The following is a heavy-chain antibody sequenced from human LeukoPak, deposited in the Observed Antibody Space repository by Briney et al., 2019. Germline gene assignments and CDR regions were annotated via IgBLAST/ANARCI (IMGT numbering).Heavy chain of an antibody. CDR1: GFTFDDYA. D-gene: IGHD3-3*01. J-gene: IGHJ4*02. CDR2: ISWNSGSI. Sequence: GGSLRLSCAASGFTFDDYAMHWVRQAPGKGLEWVSGISWNSGSIGYADSVKGRFTISRDNAKNSLYLQMNSLRAEDTALYYCAKGPYCDFWSGPDYWGQGTLVTVSS. CDR3: AKGPYCDFWSGPDY. V-gene: IGHV3-9*01.